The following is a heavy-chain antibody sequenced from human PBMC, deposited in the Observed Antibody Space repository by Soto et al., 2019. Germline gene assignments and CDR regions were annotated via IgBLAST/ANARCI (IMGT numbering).Heavy chain of an antibody. V-gene: IGHV1-69*01. CDR1: GGTFSSYA. Sequence: QVQLVQSGAEVKKPGSSVKVSCTASGGTFSSYAISWVRQAPGQGLEWMGGIIPIFGTANYAQQFQGRVTITADESTSTAYMELSSLRSEDMAVYYCASMTTVTTNYYYGMDGWVQGTTVTVSS. D-gene: IGHD4-17*01. J-gene: IGHJ6*02. CDR3: ASMTTVTTNYYYGMDG. CDR2: IIPIFGTA.